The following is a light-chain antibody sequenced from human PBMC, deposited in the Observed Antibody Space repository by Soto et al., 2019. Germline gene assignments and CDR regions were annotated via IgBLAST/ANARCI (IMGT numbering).Light chain of an antibody. V-gene: IGKV1-39*01. CDR1: QSISSY. CDR3: QQSYSISWT. Sequence: DIQMTQSPSSLSASVGDRVTITCRASQSISSYLNWYQQKPGKATKLLIYAASSLQGGVPSRFSGSGSETDFTLTISSLQPEDFATYYCQQSYSISWTFRQGTKVEIK. J-gene: IGKJ1*01. CDR2: AAS.